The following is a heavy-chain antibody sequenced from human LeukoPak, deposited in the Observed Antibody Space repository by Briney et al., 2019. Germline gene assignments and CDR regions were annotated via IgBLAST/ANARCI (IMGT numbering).Heavy chain of an antibody. D-gene: IGHD6-19*01. CDR2: IYYSGST. CDR3: ARDSSGWPHSGYYGMDV. Sequence: SETLSLTCTVSGGSISSYYWSWIRQPPGKGLEWIGYIYYSGSTYYNPSLKSRVTISVDTSKNQFSLKLSSVTAADTAVYYCARDSSGWPHSGYYGMDVWGQGTTVTVSS. V-gene: IGHV4-59*06. CDR1: GGSISSYY. J-gene: IGHJ6*02.